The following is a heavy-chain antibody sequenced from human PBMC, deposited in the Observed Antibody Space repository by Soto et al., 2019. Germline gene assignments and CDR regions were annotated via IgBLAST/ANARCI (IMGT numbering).Heavy chain of an antibody. D-gene: IGHD2-15*01. Sequence: SETLSLTCAVYGGSFSGYYWSWIRQPPGKGLEWIGEINHSGSTNYNPSLKSRVTISVDTSKNQFSLKLSSVTAADTAVYYCARGRRCSSGGSRYSDFDYWGQGTLVTVSS. CDR2: INHSGST. CDR3: ARGRRCSSGGSRYSDFDY. V-gene: IGHV4-34*01. J-gene: IGHJ4*02. CDR1: GGSFSGYY.